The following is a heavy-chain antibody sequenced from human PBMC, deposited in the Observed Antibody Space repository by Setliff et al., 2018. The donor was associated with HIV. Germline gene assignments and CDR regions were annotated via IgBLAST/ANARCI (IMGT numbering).Heavy chain of an antibody. CDR2: MNPISDHR. J-gene: IGHJ4*02. CDR1: RYTFSNYD. V-gene: IGHV1-8*02. D-gene: IGHD3-9*01. Sequence: ASVKVSCKASRYTFSNYDVNWVRQATGQGLEWMAWMNPISDHRGYAQKFQGRLTMTKDTSTSTVYMELSSLKSDDTAVYCCASGCLIGGSGPCRNFEFWGQGTLVTVSS. CDR3: ASGCLIGGSGPCRNFEF.